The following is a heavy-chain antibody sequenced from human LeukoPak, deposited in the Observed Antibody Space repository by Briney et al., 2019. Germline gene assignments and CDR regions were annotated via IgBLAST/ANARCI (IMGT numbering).Heavy chain of an antibody. CDR2: MSNSGSYI. CDR3: ARDRDNGMDV. V-gene: IGHV3-21*01. D-gene: IGHD2-15*01. J-gene: IGHJ6*04. Sequence: PGGSLRLSCAASGFTFSSYGIHWVRQAPGKGLEWVSSMSNSGSYIYYAESVQGRFTISRDNAKNSLFLQMNSLRDEDTAVYYCARDRDNGMDVWGKGTTVTVSS. CDR1: GFTFSSYG.